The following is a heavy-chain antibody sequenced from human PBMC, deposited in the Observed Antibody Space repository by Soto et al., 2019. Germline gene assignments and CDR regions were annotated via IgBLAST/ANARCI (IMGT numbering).Heavy chain of an antibody. V-gene: IGHV3-21*01. J-gene: IGHJ6*01. CDR1: GFTFSSYS. CDR2: ISSSSYI. D-gene: IGHD6-6*01. Sequence: GGSLRLSCAASGFTFSSYSMNWVRQAPGKGLEWVSSISSSSYIYYADSVKGRFTISRDNAKNSLYLQMNSLRAEDTAGYYCARDLIQRIAAPPVYYYGMDIWGQGTTVTIPS. CDR3: ARDLIQRIAAPPVYYYGMDI.